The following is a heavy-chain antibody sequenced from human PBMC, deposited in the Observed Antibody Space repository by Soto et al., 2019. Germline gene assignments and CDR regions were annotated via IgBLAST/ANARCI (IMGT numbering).Heavy chain of an antibody. CDR1: GFTFSSYG. CDR3: AKNSGYDYYDSSGIDY. V-gene: IGHV3-30*18. Sequence: PGGSLRLSCAASGFTFSSYGMHWVRQAPGKGLEWVAVISYDGSNKYYADSVKGRFTISRDNSKNTLYLQMNSLRADDTAVYYCAKNSGYDYYDSSGIDYWGQGTLVTVSS. CDR2: ISYDGSNK. J-gene: IGHJ4*02. D-gene: IGHD3-22*01.